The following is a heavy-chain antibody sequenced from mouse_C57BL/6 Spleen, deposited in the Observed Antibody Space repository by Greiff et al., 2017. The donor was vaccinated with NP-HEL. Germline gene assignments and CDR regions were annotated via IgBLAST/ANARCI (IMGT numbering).Heavy chain of an antibody. CDR1: GYTFTSYW. J-gene: IGHJ2*01. V-gene: IGHV1-69*01. CDR3: ARWTTVVAIDY. CDR2: IDPSYSYT. Sequence: QVQLQQPGAELVMPGASVKLSCKASGYTFTSYWMHWVKQRPGQGLEWIGEIDPSYSYTNYNQKFKGKSTLTVDKSSSTAYMQLSSLTSEDSAVYYCARWTTVVAIDYWGQGTTLTVSS. D-gene: IGHD1-1*01.